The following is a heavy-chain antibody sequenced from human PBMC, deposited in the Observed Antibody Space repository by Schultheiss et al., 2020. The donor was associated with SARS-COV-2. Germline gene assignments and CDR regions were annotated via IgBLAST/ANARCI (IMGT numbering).Heavy chain of an antibody. CDR2: ISYDGSNK. CDR3: ARGGRYDSSGCIDY. Sequence: GGSLRLSCAASGFTFSSYAMHWVRQAPGKGLEWVAVISYDGSNKYYADSVKGRFTISRDNSKNTLYLQMNSLRAEDTAVYYCARGGRYDSSGCIDYWGQGTLVTVSS. J-gene: IGHJ4*02. D-gene: IGHD3-22*01. V-gene: IGHV3-30*01. CDR1: GFTFSSYA.